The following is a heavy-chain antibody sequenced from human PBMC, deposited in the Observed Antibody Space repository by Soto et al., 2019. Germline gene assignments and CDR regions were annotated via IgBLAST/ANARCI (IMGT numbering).Heavy chain of an antibody. Sequence: PSETLSLTCTVSGGSIGSYYWSWIRQPPGKGLEWIGYIYYSGSTNYNPSLKSRVTISVDTSKNQFSLKLSSVTAADTAVYYCAREQANYDILTGPMYYGMDVWGQGTTVT. V-gene: IGHV4-59*01. CDR1: GGSIGSYY. D-gene: IGHD3-9*01. CDR3: AREQANYDILTGPMYYGMDV. J-gene: IGHJ6*02. CDR2: IYYSGST.